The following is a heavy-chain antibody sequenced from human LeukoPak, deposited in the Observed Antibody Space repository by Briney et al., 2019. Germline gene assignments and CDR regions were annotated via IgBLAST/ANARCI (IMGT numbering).Heavy chain of an antibody. CDR3: ARDKSGAAGTGWFDP. Sequence: GASVKVSCKASGYTLTGYYMHWVRQAPGQRLEWMGRINPNSGGTNYAQKFQGRVTMTRDTSISTAYMELSRLRSDDTAVYYCARDKSGAAGTGWFDPWGQGTLVTVSS. D-gene: IGHD6-13*01. J-gene: IGHJ5*02. CDR2: INPNSGGT. V-gene: IGHV1-2*06. CDR1: GYTLTGYY.